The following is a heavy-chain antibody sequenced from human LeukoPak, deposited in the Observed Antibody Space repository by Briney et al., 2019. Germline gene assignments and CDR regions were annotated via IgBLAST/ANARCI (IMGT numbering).Heavy chain of an antibody. V-gene: IGHV4-61*02. CDR3: ARARAIFGVVFDP. CDR1: GGSIRSGNYY. Sequence: SETLSLTCAVSGGSIRSGNYYWSWIRQPAGKRLEWIARMYTSGSTNYNPSLKSRVTISADTSKNQFSLKLTSVTAADTAVYYCARARAIFGVVFDPWGRGTLVTVSS. CDR2: MYTSGST. J-gene: IGHJ5*02. D-gene: IGHD3-3*01.